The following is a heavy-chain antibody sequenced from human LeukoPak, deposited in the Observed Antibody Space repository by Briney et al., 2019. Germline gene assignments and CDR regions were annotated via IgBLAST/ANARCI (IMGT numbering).Heavy chain of an antibody. J-gene: IGHJ4*02. Sequence: GGSLRLSCAASGFTFSDYAMYWVRQAPGKGLEWVAVISYDGSNKYYADSVKGRFTISRDNSKNTLYLQMNSLRAEDTAVYYCAKDLWFGESSPFDYWGQGTLVTVSS. CDR2: ISYDGSNK. CDR3: AKDLWFGESSPFDY. V-gene: IGHV3-30-3*01. D-gene: IGHD3-10*01. CDR1: GFTFSDYA.